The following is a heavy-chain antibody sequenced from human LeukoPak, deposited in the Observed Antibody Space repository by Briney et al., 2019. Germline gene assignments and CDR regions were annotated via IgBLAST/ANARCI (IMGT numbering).Heavy chain of an antibody. Sequence: SVKVSCKASGGTFSSYAITWVRQAPGQGLEWMGEIIPIFGTANYAQKFQGRVTITADKSTSTAYMELSRLRSDDTAVYYCARGTPYYYDSSGYYGAYYYYMDVWGKGTTVTVSS. CDR3: ARGTPYYYDSSGYYGAYYYYMDV. D-gene: IGHD3-22*01. CDR1: GGTFSSYA. V-gene: IGHV1-69*06. J-gene: IGHJ6*03. CDR2: IIPIFGTA.